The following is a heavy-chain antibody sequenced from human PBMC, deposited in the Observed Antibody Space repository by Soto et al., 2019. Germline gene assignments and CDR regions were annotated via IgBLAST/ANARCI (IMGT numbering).Heavy chain of an antibody. D-gene: IGHD3-16*01. CDR3: ATVNFGGIVMDH. J-gene: IGHJ4*02. Sequence: PSDTLSLTCTVSASSFSKYYCTWIRQPPGKGLEWIGYIYFNGNTKYNPSLEGRLTISIDTSKKEFSLKLTSVNAAEAAVYYCATVNFGGIVMDHWGQGTLVTVSS. CDR1: ASSFSKYY. CDR2: IYFNGNT. V-gene: IGHV4-59*01.